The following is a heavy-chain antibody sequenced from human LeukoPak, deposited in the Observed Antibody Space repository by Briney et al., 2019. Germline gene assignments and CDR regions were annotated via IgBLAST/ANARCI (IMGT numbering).Heavy chain of an antibody. Sequence: PSETLSLTCTVSGGSVNSGTYYWSWIRQPPGKGLEWIGNIYYSGSAYYNPSLKSRVTISVDTSKNQFSLRLSSVTAAGTAVYYCARERTPRVREFDYWGQGSLVTVSS. CDR2: IYYSGSA. D-gene: IGHD3-10*01. CDR3: ARERTPRVREFDY. V-gene: IGHV4-39*07. J-gene: IGHJ4*02. CDR1: GGSVNSGTYY.